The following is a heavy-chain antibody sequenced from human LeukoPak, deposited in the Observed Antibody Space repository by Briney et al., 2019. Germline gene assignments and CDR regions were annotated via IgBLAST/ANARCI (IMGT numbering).Heavy chain of an antibody. Sequence: ASVKVSCKVSGYTLTELSIHWVRQVPGKGLEWMGGFDPEDGETIYAQKFQGRVAMTEDTSTDTAYMELSSLRSEDTAVYYCATVITMVLYGMDVWGKGTTVTVSS. CDR3: ATVITMVLYGMDV. CDR1: GYTLTELS. D-gene: IGHD3-10*01. CDR2: FDPEDGET. J-gene: IGHJ6*04. V-gene: IGHV1-24*01.